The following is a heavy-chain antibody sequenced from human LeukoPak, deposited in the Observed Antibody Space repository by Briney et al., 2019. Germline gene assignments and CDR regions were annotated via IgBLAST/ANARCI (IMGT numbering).Heavy chain of an antibody. CDR1: GFTFSSYA. CDR3: VRVPVTSGAYYFDS. CDR2: ISSNGGST. J-gene: IGHJ4*02. D-gene: IGHD1-26*01. V-gene: IGHV3-64D*06. Sequence: PGGSLRLSCSASGFTFSSYAMYWVRQAPGKGLEFVSAISSNGGSTYYADSVKGRFTISRDNSKNTLYLQMTSLRPEDTSVYYCVRVPVTSGAYYFDSWGQGTLVTVSS.